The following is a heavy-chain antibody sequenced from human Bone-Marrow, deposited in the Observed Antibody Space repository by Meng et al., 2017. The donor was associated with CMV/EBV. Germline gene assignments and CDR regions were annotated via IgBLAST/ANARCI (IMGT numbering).Heavy chain of an antibody. CDR1: GFTFSSYW. J-gene: IGHJ6*02. V-gene: IGHV3-7*01. D-gene: IGHD6-13*01. CDR2: IKQDGSEK. Sequence: GESLKISCAASGFTFSSYWMSWVRQAPGKGLEWVANIKQDGSEKYYVDSVKGRFTISRDNAKNSLYLQMNSPRAEDTAVYYCARDSIAAAGYYYYYYGMDVWGQGTTVTVSS. CDR3: ARDSIAAAGYYYYYYGMDV.